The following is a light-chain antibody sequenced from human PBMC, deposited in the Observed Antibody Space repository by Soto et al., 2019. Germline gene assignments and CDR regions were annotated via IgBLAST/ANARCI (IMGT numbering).Light chain of an antibody. V-gene: IGLV1-40*01. CDR1: SSNIGAGYG. CDR2: GNS. CDR3: QSYDSSLRGWV. J-gene: IGLJ3*02. Sequence: QSVLTQPPSVSGAPGQRVTISCTGSSSNIGAGYGVHWYQQLPGTAPKLLIYGNSNRPSGVPDRFSGSKSGTSASLAITGLQAEDEADYYCQSYDSSLRGWVFGGGTKVTVL.